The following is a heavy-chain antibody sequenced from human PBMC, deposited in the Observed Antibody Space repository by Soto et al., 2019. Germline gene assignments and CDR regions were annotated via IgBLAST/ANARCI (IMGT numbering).Heavy chain of an antibody. Sequence: GASVKVSCKASGYTSTNYYMHWVRQAPGQGLEWMGMINPSGDSATYAQKFRGRITMTRDTSTSTVYLDLSSLRSEDTAVYYCARALEWLLDYGMDVWGQGTTVTVSS. D-gene: IGHD3-3*01. CDR3: ARALEWLLDYGMDV. CDR1: GYTSTNYY. V-gene: IGHV1-46*01. J-gene: IGHJ6*02. CDR2: INPSGDSA.